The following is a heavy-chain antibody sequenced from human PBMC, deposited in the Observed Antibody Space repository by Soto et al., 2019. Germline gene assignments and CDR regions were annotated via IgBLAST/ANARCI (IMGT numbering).Heavy chain of an antibody. CDR3: VRSRQMESGNDDGLDV. D-gene: IGHD1-1*01. J-gene: IGHJ6*02. Sequence: QVQLQESGSGLVKPSQSLSLPCTVSGVSLNTADTWWSWIRQSPGKGLEFIGYYHSGGSTYYDASVRSRGIIYADTANSQLSLKLRSVTVADTAVYFCVRSRQMESGNDDGLDVWGQGTTVTVSS. V-gene: IGHV4-30-4*01. CDR2: YHSGGST. CDR1: GVSLNTADTW.